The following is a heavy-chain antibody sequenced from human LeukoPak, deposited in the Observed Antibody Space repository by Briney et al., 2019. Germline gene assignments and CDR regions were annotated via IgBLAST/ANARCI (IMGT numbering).Heavy chain of an antibody. Sequence: SETLSLTCTVSGGSISSGDYYWSWIRQPPGKGLEWIGYIYYSGSTYYNPSLKSRVTISVDTSKNQFSLKLSSVTAADTAVYYCAREGCGGDCYRPIDYWGQGTLVTVSS. D-gene: IGHD2-21*02. V-gene: IGHV4-30-4*01. CDR2: IYYSGST. CDR1: GGSISSGDYY. CDR3: AREGCGGDCYRPIDY. J-gene: IGHJ4*02.